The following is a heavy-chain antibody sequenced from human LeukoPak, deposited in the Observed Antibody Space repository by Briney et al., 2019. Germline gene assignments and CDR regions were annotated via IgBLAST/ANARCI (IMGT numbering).Heavy chain of an antibody. D-gene: IGHD3-3*01. V-gene: IGHV4-4*07. Sequence: SETLSLTCTVSGGSISSYYWSWIRKPAGKGLEWIGRIYTSGSTNYNPSLKSRVTMSVDTPKNQFSLKLSSVTAADTAVYYCARSPYYDFWSGYYYLDYWGQGTLVTVSS. CDR3: ARSPYYDFWSGYYYLDY. CDR1: GGSISSYY. J-gene: IGHJ4*02. CDR2: IYTSGST.